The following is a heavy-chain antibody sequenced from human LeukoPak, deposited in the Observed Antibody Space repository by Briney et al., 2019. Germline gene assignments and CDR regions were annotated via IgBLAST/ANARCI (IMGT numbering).Heavy chain of an antibody. J-gene: IGHJ4*02. CDR1: GSTFSSYW. D-gene: IGHD3-3*01. CDR3: VVPSGYYFDY. Sequence: AGGSLRLSCAASGSTFSSYWMSWVRQAPGKGLEWVANIKQDGSEKYYVDSVKGRFTISRDNAKNSLYLQMNSLRAEDTAVYYCVVPSGYYFDYWGQGTLVTVSS. V-gene: IGHV3-7*03. CDR2: IKQDGSEK.